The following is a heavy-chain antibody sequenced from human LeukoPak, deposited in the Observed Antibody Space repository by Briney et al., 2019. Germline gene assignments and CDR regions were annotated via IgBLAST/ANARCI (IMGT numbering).Heavy chain of an antibody. J-gene: IGHJ3*02. CDR2: IYNSGST. D-gene: IGHD3-9*01. Sequence: SETLSLTCTVSGGSISNYYWSWIRQPPGKGLEWIAYIYNSGSTNYNPSLKSRVTISVDTSKNQFSLKLSSVTAADTAVYYCARGFYYDILTGYYPPDNAFDIWGQGTMVTVPS. V-gene: IGHV4-59*01. CDR3: ARGFYYDILTGYYPPDNAFDI. CDR1: GGSISNYY.